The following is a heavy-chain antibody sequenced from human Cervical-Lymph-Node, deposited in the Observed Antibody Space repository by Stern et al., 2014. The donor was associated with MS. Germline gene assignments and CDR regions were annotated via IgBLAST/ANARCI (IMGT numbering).Heavy chain of an antibody. CDR2: IYPGDSDT. V-gene: IGHV5-51*01. J-gene: IGHJ3*01. CDR3: ARRRLAAAGDAFDF. Sequence: EVQLLQSGTEVKKPGESLKISCKGSGYRFTNSWIGWVRQMPGKGLEWMGIIYPGDSDTRYSPSFQGQVTISADKSISTAYLQWSSLKASDSAMYYCARRRLAAAGDAFDFWGQGTMVTVSS. CDR1: GYRFTNSW. D-gene: IGHD6-13*01.